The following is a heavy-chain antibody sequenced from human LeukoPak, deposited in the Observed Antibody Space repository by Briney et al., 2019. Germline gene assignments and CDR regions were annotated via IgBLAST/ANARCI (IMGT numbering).Heavy chain of an antibody. CDR1: GGSISSGAYY. CDR3: ARGGSYGGIGDY. D-gene: IGHD1-26*01. J-gene: IGHJ4*02. Sequence: QTLSLTCTVSGGSISSGAYYWNWIRQLPGKGLEWIGYISYSGSTYYHPSLKSGVTISVDTSKNQFSLKVNAVTAADTAVYYCARGGSYGGIGDYWGQGTRVPCSS. CDR2: ISYSGST. V-gene: IGHV4-31*03.